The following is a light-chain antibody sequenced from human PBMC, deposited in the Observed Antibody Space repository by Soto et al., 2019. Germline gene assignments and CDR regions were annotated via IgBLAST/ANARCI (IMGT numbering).Light chain of an antibody. CDR2: DSS. V-gene: IGKV3-11*01. J-gene: IGKJ5*01. Sequence: EIVLTQSPATLSLSPGERATLSCRASQSVSSYLAWYQQKPGQAPRLLIYDSSNTATVIPATVNGRGFGTDFTLTIRSLEPEDFAVYYCQQRSSWGTFGQGTRLEI. CDR3: QQRSSWGT. CDR1: QSVSSY.